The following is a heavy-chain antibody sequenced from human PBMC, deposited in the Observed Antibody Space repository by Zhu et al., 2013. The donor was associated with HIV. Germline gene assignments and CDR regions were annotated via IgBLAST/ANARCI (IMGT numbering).Heavy chain of an antibody. D-gene: IGHD3-3*01. J-gene: IGHJ4*02. Sequence: QVQLVQSGAEVKKPGASVKVSCKTSGYTFTSYYMHWVRQAPGQGLEWMGIINPSGGSTRYAQKFQGRVTMTRDTSTSTVYMELSSLRSEDTAVYYCARTTIFGVVTAFDYWGQGTPGHRLL. CDR3: ARTTIFGVVTAFDY. CDR1: GYTFTSYY. CDR2: INPSGGST. V-gene: IGHV1-46*01.